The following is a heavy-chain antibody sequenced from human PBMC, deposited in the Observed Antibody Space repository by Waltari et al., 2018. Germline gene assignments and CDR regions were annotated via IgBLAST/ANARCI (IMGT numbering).Heavy chain of an antibody. V-gene: IGHV3-9*01. D-gene: IGHD2-8*01. Sequence: EMQLVESGGGWVQPGRSLPLSCEASGFSFEDYALQWVWQPPGKGLEWVAGISWSSETVGYADSVKGRFSVSRDNAKNSLYLQMDSLRPEDAALYFCAKDLAEDYNGVAAYYGMDVWGQGTTVIVS. CDR2: ISWSSETV. CDR1: GFSFEDYA. CDR3: AKDLAEDYNGVAAYYGMDV. J-gene: IGHJ6*02.